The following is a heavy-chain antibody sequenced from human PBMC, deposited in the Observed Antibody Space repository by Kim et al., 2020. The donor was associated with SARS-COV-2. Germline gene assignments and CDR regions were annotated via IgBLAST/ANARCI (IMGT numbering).Heavy chain of an antibody. D-gene: IGHD6-13*01. CDR2: INAGNGNT. CDR3: AREGLSSSWPYYYYGMDV. V-gene: IGHV1-3*01. J-gene: IGHJ6*02. Sequence: ASVKVSCKASGYTFTSYAMHWVRQAPGQRLEWMGWINAGNGNTKYSQKFQGRVTITRDTSASTAYMELSSLRSEDTAVYYCAREGLSSSWPYYYYGMDVWGQGTTVTVSS. CDR1: GYTFTSYA.